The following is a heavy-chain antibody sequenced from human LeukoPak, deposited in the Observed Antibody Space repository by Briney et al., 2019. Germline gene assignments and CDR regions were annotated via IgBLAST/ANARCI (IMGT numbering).Heavy chain of an antibody. CDR2: IYYSGST. CDR3: AKTVVIAATYWFDP. D-gene: IGHD2-15*01. V-gene: IGHV4-31*03. CDR1: GGSISSGDYY. Sequence: SETLSLTCTVSGGSISSGDYYWSWIRQPPGKGLEWIGYIYYSGSTYYNPSLKSRVTISVDTSKNQFSLNLTSVTAADTAVYYCAKTVVIAATYWFDPWGQGSLVTVSS. J-gene: IGHJ5*02.